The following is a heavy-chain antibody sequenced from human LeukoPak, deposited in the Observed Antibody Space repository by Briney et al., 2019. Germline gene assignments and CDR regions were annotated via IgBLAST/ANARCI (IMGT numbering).Heavy chain of an antibody. CDR2: ISSGGSTI. CDR1: GFTFSSYE. D-gene: IGHD5-18*01. Sequence: GGSLRLSCAASGFTFSSYEMNWVRQAPGKGLEWVSYISSGGSTIYYADSVKGRFTISRDNAKNSLYLQMNSLRAEDTAVYYCARDRRYSYGLAGDCWGQGTLVTVSS. CDR3: ARDRRYSYGLAGDC. J-gene: IGHJ4*02. V-gene: IGHV3-48*03.